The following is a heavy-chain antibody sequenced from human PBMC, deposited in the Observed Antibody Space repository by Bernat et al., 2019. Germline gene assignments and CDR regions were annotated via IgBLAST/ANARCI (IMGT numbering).Heavy chain of an antibody. J-gene: IGHJ4*02. V-gene: IGHV3-7*01. D-gene: IGHD3-22*01. Sequence: DVQLVESGGGLVQPGGSLRLSGSASGFTLSHYWMSWVRQAPGKGLEWVANIKEDGSEKYYEDSVNGRFTISRNNAKNSLYLQMTGLRAEDSAVYFCARDNYDTSPLDYWGQGTLVSVSS. CDR2: IKEDGSEK. CDR3: ARDNYDTSPLDY. CDR1: GFTLSHYW.